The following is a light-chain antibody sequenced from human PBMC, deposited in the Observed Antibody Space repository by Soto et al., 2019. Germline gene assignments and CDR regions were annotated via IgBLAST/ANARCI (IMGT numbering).Light chain of an antibody. CDR2: GAS. J-gene: IGKJ1*01. Sequence: EIVLTQSPGTLSLSPGERATLSCRASQSVRSNILAWYQQRPGQAPRLLIYGASSRATDIPDRFSGSGSGTDFTLIISRLEPEDCAVYYCQQYGSALQTFGQGTKVEIK. CDR1: QSVRSNI. CDR3: QQYGSALQT. V-gene: IGKV3-20*01.